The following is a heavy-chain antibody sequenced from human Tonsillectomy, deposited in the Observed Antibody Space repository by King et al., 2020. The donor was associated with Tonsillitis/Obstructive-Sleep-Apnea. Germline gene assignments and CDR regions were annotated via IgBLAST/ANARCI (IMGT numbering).Heavy chain of an antibody. Sequence: VQLVESGGGVVQPGRSLRLSCAASGFTFSSYGMHWVRQAPGKGLEWVAVISYDGSNKYYADSVKGRFTISRDNSKNTLYLQMNSLRAEDTAVYYCAKDYLGALDYWGQGTLVTVSS. CDR3: AKDYLGALDY. CDR1: GFTFSSYG. CDR2: ISYDGSNK. V-gene: IGHV3-30*18. J-gene: IGHJ4*02. D-gene: IGHD1-26*01.